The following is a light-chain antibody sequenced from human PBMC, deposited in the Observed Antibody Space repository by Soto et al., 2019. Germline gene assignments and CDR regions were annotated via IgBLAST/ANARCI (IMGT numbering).Light chain of an antibody. CDR2: LAS. V-gene: IGKV1-12*01. J-gene: IGKJ1*01. CDR1: RDVSRW. CDR3: QQAKSFPRS. Sequence: DIQMTQSPSSVSAAVGDRVTITCRAARDVSRWLAWYQHRPGEAPKLLIYLASTLQSGVPSRFSGSGSGTEFNLTISGLQTEDFATYYCQQAKSFPRSFGQGTRVEV.